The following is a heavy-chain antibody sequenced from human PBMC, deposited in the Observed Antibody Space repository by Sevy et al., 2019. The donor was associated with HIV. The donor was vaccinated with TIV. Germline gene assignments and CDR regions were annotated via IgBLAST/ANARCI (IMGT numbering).Heavy chain of an antibody. J-gene: IGHJ4*02. D-gene: IGHD4-17*01. CDR2: ISQSGGTT. V-gene: IGHV3-48*03. CDR3: ARDLPPSATTVAHFDY. CDR1: GFIFSSYE. Sequence: GGSLRLSCAASGFIFSSYEMSWVRQAPGKGLEWDSHISQSGGTTYYSDSVKRRFTISRDNAKNSLYLQMNSLRAEDTAIYYCARDLPPSATTVAHFDYWGQGTLVTVSS.